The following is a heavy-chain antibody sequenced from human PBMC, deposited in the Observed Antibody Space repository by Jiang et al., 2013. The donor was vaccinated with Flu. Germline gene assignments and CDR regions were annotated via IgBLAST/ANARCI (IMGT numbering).Heavy chain of an antibody. Sequence: GSGLVKPSETLSLTCTVSGGSISSYYWSWIRQPPGKGLEWIGYIYYSGSTNYNPSLKSRVTISVDTSKNQFSLKLSSVTAADTAVYYCARVNYDFWSGYQDYWGXEPWSPSPQ. CDR3: ARVNYDFWSGYQDY. D-gene: IGHD3-3*01. J-gene: IGHJ4*01. CDR2: IYYSGST. V-gene: IGHV4-59*01. CDR1: GGSISSYY.